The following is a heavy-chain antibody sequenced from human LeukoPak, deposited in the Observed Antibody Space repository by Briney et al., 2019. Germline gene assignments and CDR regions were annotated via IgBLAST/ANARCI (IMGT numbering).Heavy chain of an antibody. V-gene: IGHV1-2*02. CDR1: GYSFTDYY. D-gene: IGHD4-11*01. Sequence: ASVKVSCKASGYSFTDYYMNLVRQAPGQGLEWMGWINPKSGDTKYAQTFQDRVTMTWDTSVSTAYMELSSLTSDDTAVYYCARDKAVTTELTQYFQHWGQGTLVTVSS. CDR3: ARDKAVTTELTQYFQH. CDR2: INPKSGDT. J-gene: IGHJ1*01.